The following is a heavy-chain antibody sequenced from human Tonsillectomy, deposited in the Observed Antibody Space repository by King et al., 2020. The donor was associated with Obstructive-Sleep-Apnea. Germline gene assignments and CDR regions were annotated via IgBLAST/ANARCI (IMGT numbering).Heavy chain of an antibody. J-gene: IGHJ5*02. V-gene: IGHV1-8*01. CDR2: INPNSGNT. CDR3: ARRSSLTYNCFDA. CDR1: GYTFSTYD. D-gene: IGHD6-13*01. Sequence: VQLVESGAEVKKPGASVKVSCKASGYTFSTYDINWVRQATGQGLEWMGWINPNSGNTGYAQKFQGRVTMTRNTSVSTAYMELSSLRSEDTAVYYCARRSSLTYNCFDAWGQGTLVTVSS.